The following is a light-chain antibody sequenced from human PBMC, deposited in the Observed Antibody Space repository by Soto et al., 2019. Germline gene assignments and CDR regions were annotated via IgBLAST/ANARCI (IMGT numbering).Light chain of an antibody. Sequence: EIVLTQSPGTLSLSPGERATLSCRASQSVSSNYLAWYQQKPGQTPRLLKYGPSIRATGVPGRFSGSGSGTDFTLTIDRLEPEDFAVYYCQQYATSPYTFGQGTKLKIK. CDR1: QSVSSNY. V-gene: IGKV3-20*01. CDR3: QQYATSPYT. J-gene: IGKJ2*01. CDR2: GPS.